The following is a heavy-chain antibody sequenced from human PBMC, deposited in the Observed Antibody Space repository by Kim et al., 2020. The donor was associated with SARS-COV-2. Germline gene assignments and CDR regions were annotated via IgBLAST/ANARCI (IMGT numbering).Heavy chain of an antibody. J-gene: IGHJ4*02. CDR2: ISGSGSST. V-gene: IGHV3-23*01. Sequence: GGSLRLSCAASGFTFSTSAMTWVRQAPGKGLEWVSTISGSGSSTYYADSVKGRLTVSRDNSKNTLYLQKISLRAEDTAVYYCAKEPSPYFWGSVDYWGQGTLVTVSS. CDR1: GFTFSTSA. CDR3: AKEPSPYFWGSVDY. D-gene: IGHD3-16*01.